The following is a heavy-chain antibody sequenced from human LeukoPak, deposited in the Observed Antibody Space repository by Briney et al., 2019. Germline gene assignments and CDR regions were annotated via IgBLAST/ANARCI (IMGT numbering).Heavy chain of an antibody. J-gene: IGHJ4*02. D-gene: IGHD5-24*01. CDR2: IYTSGST. V-gene: IGHV4-61*02. Sequence: SETLSLTCTVSGGSISSGSCYWSWIRQPAGKGLEWIGRIYTSGSTYYNPSLKSRVTISVDTSKNQFSLKLSSVTAADTAVYYCARPRRDGYVGSFDYWGQGTLVTVSS. CDR3: ARPRRDGYVGSFDY. CDR1: GGSISSGSCY.